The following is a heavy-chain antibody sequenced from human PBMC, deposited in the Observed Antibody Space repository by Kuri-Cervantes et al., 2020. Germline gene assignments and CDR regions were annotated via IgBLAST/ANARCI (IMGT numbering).Heavy chain of an antibody. J-gene: IGHJ5*02. CDR2: IYYSGST. Sequence: SETLSLTCTVSGGSISSSSYYWGWIRQPPGKGLEWIGSIYYSGSTYYNPSLKSRVTISVDTSKNQFSLKLSSVTAADTAVCYCARANGYSSSWGFDPWGQGTLVTVSS. D-gene: IGHD6-13*01. CDR1: GGSISSSSYY. CDR3: ARANGYSSSWGFDP. V-gene: IGHV4-39*07.